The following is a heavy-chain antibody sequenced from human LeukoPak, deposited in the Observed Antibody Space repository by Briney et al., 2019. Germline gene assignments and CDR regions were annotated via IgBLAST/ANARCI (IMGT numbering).Heavy chain of an antibody. Sequence: PSETLSLTCAVYGGSFSGYYWSWIRQPPGKGLEWIGEINHSGSTYYNPSLKSRVTISVDRSKNQFSLKLSSVTAADTAVYYCARAYGDYLWGRFDPWGQGTLVTVSS. D-gene: IGHD4-17*01. V-gene: IGHV4-34*01. J-gene: IGHJ5*02. CDR2: INHSGST. CDR3: ARAYGDYLWGRFDP. CDR1: GGSFSGYY.